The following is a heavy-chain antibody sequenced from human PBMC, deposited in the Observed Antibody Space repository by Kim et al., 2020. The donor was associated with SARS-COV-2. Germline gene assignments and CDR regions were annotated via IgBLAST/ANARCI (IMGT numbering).Heavy chain of an antibody. J-gene: IGHJ4*02. V-gene: IGHV1-46*01. CDR1: GYTFTSYY. Sequence: ASVKVSCKASGYTFTSYYMHWVRQAPGQGLEWMGIINPSGGSTSYAQKFQGRVTMTRDTSTSTVYMELSSLRSEDTAVYYCAREIWTLWLRGPPGYWGQGTLVTVSS. CDR3: AREIWTLWLRGPPGY. D-gene: IGHD5-18*01. CDR2: INPSGGST.